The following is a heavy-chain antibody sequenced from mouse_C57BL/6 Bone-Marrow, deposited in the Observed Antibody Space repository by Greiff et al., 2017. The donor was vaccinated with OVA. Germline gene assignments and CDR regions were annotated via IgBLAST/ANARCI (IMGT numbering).Heavy chain of an antibody. V-gene: IGHV1-22*01. CDR3: ALYYYGSRYYFDY. Sequence: EVQLQQSGPELVKPGASVKMSCKASGYTFTDYNMHWVKQSHGKSLEWIGYINPNNGGTSYNQKFKGKATLTVNKSSSTAYMELRSLTSEDSAVYYCALYYYGSRYYFDYWGQGTTLTVSS. CDR1: GYTFTDYN. CDR2: INPNNGGT. J-gene: IGHJ2*01. D-gene: IGHD1-1*01.